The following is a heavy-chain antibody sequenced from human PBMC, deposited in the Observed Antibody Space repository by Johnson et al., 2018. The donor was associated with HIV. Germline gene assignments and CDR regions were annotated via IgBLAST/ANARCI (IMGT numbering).Heavy chain of an antibody. CDR1: GFTFSDYY. Sequence: QVQLVESGGGLVKPGGSLRLSCVASGFTFSDYYMHWIRQAPGKGLEWVSSISSSGSTPYSAASLRGRSPFSRDNAKNSLALQMNSLRAEDTAVYYCAKDLTSFIVGANDAFDIWGQGTMVTVSS. J-gene: IGHJ3*02. CDR2: ISSSGSTP. CDR3: AKDLTSFIVGANDAFDI. D-gene: IGHD1-26*01. V-gene: IGHV3-11*01.